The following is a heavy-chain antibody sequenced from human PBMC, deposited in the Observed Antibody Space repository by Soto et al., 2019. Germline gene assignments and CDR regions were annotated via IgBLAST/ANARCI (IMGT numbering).Heavy chain of an antibody. Sequence: QVQLQQWGAGLLKPSETLSLTCAVYGGSFSGYYWNWIRQPPGQGLEWIGEINHSGSTNSNPSLKSRVTISVDTSKNQFSLRLSSVTAADTAVYYCARGWGTIFDYWGQGTLVTVSS. J-gene: IGHJ4*02. CDR3: ARGWGTIFDY. CDR2: INHSGST. CDR1: GGSFSGYY. D-gene: IGHD7-27*01. V-gene: IGHV4-34*01.